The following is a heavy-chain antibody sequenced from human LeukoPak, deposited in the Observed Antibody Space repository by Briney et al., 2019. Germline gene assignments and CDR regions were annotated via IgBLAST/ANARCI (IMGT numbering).Heavy chain of an antibody. J-gene: IGHJ5*02. CDR2: INSDGSST. V-gene: IGHV3-74*01. CDR3: VRVGVAVDRWFDP. CDR1: GFTFSSYW. Sequence: GGSLRLSCAASGFTFSSYWMHWVRQAPGKGLVWVSRINSDGSSTSYADSVRGRFSISRDNAKNTLYLQMNSLRAEDTAVYYCVRVGVAVDRWFDPWGQGTLVTVSS. D-gene: IGHD6-19*01.